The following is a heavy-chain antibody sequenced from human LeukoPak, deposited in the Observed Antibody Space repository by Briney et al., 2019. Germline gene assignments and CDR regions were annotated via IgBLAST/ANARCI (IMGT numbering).Heavy chain of an antibody. CDR1: GYTFTGYY. Sequence: ASVKVSCKASGYTFTGYYMHWVRQAPGQGLEWMGRINPNSGGTNYGQKFQGRVTMTRDTSISTAYMELSRLRSDDTAVYYCASGYSSSRRFGMDVWGQGTTVTVSS. CDR3: ASGYSSSRRFGMDV. V-gene: IGHV1-2*06. J-gene: IGHJ6*02. D-gene: IGHD6-13*01. CDR2: INPNSGGT.